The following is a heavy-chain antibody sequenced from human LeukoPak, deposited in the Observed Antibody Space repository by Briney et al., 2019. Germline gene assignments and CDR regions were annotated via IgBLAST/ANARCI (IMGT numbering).Heavy chain of an antibody. D-gene: IGHD1/OR15-1a*01. CDR1: SGSISRYY. CDR2: IYDSGST. J-gene: IGHJ4*02. CDR3: ARERYNWNRRRHAIDI. Sequence: SETLSLTCTLSSGSISRYYWSWVRQPPGKGLEYIGNIYDSGSTNYNPSLKSRVTISLDTSRSQFSLKLTSVTAADTAVYSCARERYNWNRRRHAIDIWGQGTLVTVSS. V-gene: IGHV4-59*01.